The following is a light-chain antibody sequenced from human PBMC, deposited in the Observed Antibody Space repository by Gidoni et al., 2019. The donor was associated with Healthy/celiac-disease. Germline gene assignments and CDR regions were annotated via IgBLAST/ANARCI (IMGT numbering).Light chain of an antibody. J-gene: IGKJ4*01. CDR2: GAS. CDR3: QQYGSSPHT. Sequence: EIVLTQSPGTLSLSPGERATLSCRASQSVSSSYLAWYQQKPGQAPRLLIYGASSRATGIPDRFSGSGSGTDFTLTISSLEPEDFAVYYCQQYGSSPHTFXGXTKVEIK. V-gene: IGKV3-20*01. CDR1: QSVSSSY.